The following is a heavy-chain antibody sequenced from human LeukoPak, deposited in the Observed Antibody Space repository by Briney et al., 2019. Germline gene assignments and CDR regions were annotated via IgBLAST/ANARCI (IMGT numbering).Heavy chain of an antibody. V-gene: IGHV4-34*01. CDR2: INHSGST. J-gene: IGHJ4*02. Sequence: SETLSLTCAVYGGSFSGYYWSWIRQPPGKGLEWIGEINHSGSTNYNPSLKSRVTISVDTSKNQFSLKLSSVTAADTAVYYCARDPGIAAAGPPFDYWGQGTLVTVSS. CDR3: ARDPGIAAAGPPFDY. D-gene: IGHD6-13*01. CDR1: GGSFSGYY.